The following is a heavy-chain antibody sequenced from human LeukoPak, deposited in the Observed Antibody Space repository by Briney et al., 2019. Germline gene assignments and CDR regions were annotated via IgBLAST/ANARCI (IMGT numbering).Heavy chain of an antibody. D-gene: IGHD1-26*01. V-gene: IGHV4-59*11. CDR3: TRSRVSGSYFDYHSGMDV. Sequence: SETLSLTCTVSRGPISSHYWSWIRQPPAKGLGWIGYVSLSGTTKYSPSLNSRVTISRDTSKNQFSLRVNSVTAADTAVYYCTRSRVSGSYFDYHSGMDVWGQGTTVIVS. J-gene: IGHJ6*02. CDR2: VSLSGTT. CDR1: RGPISSHY.